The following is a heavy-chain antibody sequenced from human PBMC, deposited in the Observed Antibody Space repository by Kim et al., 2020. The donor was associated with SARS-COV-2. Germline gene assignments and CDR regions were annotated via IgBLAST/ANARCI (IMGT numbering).Heavy chain of an antibody. V-gene: IGHV4-34*01. Sequence: SETLSLTCAVYGGPFSGYYWTWIRQPPGKGLEWIGDIDHSGSTAYNPSLKSRVAISVDTSKKQFSLNLSSVTAADTAVYYCARVYGYGLRRHFDYWGQGTLVSVSS. D-gene: IGHD5-18*01. CDR3: ARVYGYGLRRHFDY. CDR1: GGPFSGYY. J-gene: IGHJ4*02. CDR2: IDHSGST.